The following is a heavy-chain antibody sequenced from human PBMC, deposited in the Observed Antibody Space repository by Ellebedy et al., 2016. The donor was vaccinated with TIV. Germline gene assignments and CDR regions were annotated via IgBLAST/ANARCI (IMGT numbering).Heavy chain of an antibody. CDR2: INPSGGST. D-gene: IGHD1-26*01. J-gene: IGHJ4*02. CDR1: GYTFTSYY. Sequence: AASVKVSCKASGYTFTSYYMHWVRQAPGQGLEWMGIINPSGGSTSCAQKLQGRVTMTRDTSTSTVYMELSSLRSEDTAVYYCARDRGGVGATNGFDYWGQGTLVTVSS. CDR3: ARDRGGVGATNGFDY. V-gene: IGHV1-46*04.